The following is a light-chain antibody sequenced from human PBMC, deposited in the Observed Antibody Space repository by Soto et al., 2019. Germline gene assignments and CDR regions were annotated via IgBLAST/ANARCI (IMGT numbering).Light chain of an antibody. CDR3: CSYAGSSTPNWV. CDR2: EDN. V-gene: IGLV2-23*01. CDR1: SSDLGSYNL. J-gene: IGLJ3*02. Sequence: QSALTQPASVSGSPGQSITISCTGTSSDLGSYNLVSWYQQHPGKAPKLMIYEDNKRPSGVSNRFSGSKSGNTASLTISGLQAEDEADYYCCSYAGSSTPNWVFGGGTKVTVL.